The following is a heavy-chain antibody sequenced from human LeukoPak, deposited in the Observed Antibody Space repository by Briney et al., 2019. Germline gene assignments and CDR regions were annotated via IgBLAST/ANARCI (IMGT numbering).Heavy chain of an antibody. CDR2: INTNTGNP. V-gene: IGHV7-4-1*02. CDR1: GYTFTSYA. Sequence: ASVKVSCKASGYTFTSYAMNWVRQAPGQGLEWMGWINTNTGNPTYAQGFTGRFVFSLDTSVSTAYLQISSLKAEDTAVYYCARGHTYYYDSSGYYYPYYYYYMDVWGKGTTVTVSS. CDR3: ARGHTYYYDSSGYYYPYYYYYMDV. D-gene: IGHD3-22*01. J-gene: IGHJ6*03.